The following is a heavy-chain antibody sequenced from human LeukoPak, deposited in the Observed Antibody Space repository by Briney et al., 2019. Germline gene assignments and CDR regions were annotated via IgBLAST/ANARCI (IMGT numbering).Heavy chain of an antibody. V-gene: IGHV4-34*01. CDR3: ASFGGLFRGVMNWFDP. Sequence: PSETLSLTCAVYGGSFSGYYWSWIRQPPGKGLEWIGEINHSGSTNYNSSLKSRVTISVDTSKNQFSLKLSSVTAADTAVYYCASFGGLFRGVMNWFDPWGQGTLVTVSS. J-gene: IGHJ5*02. CDR2: INHSGST. CDR1: GGSFSGYY. D-gene: IGHD3-10*01.